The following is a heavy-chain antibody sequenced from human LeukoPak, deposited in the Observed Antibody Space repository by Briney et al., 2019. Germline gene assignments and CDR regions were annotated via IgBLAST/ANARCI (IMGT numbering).Heavy chain of an antibody. V-gene: IGHV3-7*01. CDR2: IKQDGSEK. D-gene: IGHD6-6*01. J-gene: IGHJ4*02. Sequence: PGGSLRLSCAASGFTFSSYWMSWVRQAPGKGLEWVANIKQDGSEKYYVDSVKGRFTISRDNAKNSLYLQMNSLRAEDTAVYYCARAFIAARPLSSDYWGQGTLVTVTS. CDR1: GFTFSSYW. CDR3: ARAFIAARPLSSDY.